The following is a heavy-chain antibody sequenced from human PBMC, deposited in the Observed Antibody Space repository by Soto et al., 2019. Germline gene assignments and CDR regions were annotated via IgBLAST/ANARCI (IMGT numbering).Heavy chain of an antibody. CDR3: AKDLPKYCSGGSCYSGFPDY. V-gene: IGHV3-30*18. CDR2: ISYDGSNK. D-gene: IGHD2-15*01. Sequence: QVQLVESGGGVVQPGRSLRLSCAASGFTFSSYGMHWVRQAPGKGLEWVAVISYDGSNKYYADSVKGRFTISRDNSKNTLYLQMNSLRAEDTAVYYCAKDLPKYCSGGSCYSGFPDYWGQGTLVTVSS. J-gene: IGHJ4*02. CDR1: GFTFSSYG.